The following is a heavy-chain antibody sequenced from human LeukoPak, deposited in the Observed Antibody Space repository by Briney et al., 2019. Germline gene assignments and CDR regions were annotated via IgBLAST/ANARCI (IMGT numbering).Heavy chain of an antibody. CDR3: ARDGRLHAFDY. J-gene: IGHJ4*02. Sequence: MPSETLSLTCTVSGYSISSGYYWGWIRQPPGQGLEWIGSIYHSGSTYYNPSLKSRVTISVDTSKNQFSLKLSSVTAADTAVYYCARDGRLHAFDYWGQGTLVTVSS. D-gene: IGHD4-11*01. CDR2: IYHSGST. CDR1: GYSISSGYY. V-gene: IGHV4-38-2*02.